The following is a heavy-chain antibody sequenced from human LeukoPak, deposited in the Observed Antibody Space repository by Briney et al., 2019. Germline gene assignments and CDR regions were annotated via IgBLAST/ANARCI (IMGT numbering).Heavy chain of an antibody. CDR2: IYYSGST. J-gene: IGHJ6*02. CDR3: ARDSSLYYYYGMDV. Sequence: SETLSLTCTVSGGSISSYYWSWIRQPPGRGLEWIGYIYYSGSTNYNPSLKSRVTISVDTSKNQFSLKLSSVTAADTAVYYCARDSSLYYYYGMDVWGQGTTVTVSS. V-gene: IGHV4-59*01. CDR1: GGSISSYY.